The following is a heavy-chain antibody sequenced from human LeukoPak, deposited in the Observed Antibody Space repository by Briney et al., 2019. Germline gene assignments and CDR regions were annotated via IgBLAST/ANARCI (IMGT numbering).Heavy chain of an antibody. J-gene: IGHJ5*02. Sequence: SQTLSLTCAISGDSVSSNSAAWNWIRQSPSRGLEWLGRTYYRSKWYNDYAVSVKSRITINPDTSKNQFSLQLNSVTPEDTAVYYCARDYGVVGANFMGNWFDPWGQGTLVTVSS. CDR2: TYYRSKWYN. CDR3: ARDYGVVGANFMGNWFDP. V-gene: IGHV6-1*01. CDR1: GDSVSSNSAA. D-gene: IGHD1-26*01.